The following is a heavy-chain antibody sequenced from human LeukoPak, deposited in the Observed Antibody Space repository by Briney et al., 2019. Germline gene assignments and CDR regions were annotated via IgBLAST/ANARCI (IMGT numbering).Heavy chain of an antibody. CDR1: GGSFSGYY. CDR2: INHSGST. D-gene: IGHD4-17*01. J-gene: IGHJ5*02. CDR3: ARAMTTVTTLCWFDP. V-gene: IGHV4-34*01. Sequence: SETLSLTCAVYGGSFSGYYRSWIRQPPGKGLEWIGEINHSGSTNYNPSLKSRVTISVDTSKNQFSLKLSSVTAADTAVYYCARAMTTVTTLCWFDPWGQGTLVTVSS.